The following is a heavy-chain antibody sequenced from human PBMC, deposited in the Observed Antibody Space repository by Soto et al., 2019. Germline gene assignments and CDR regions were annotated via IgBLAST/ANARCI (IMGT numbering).Heavy chain of an antibody. CDR1: GDAICNDDYY. D-gene: IGHD2-21*01. CDR3: AREVMYSPSRGLPIIN. J-gene: IGHJ4*02. V-gene: IGHV4-31*03. Sequence: HVQLQESGPGLVKPSQTLSVTCTVSGDAICNDDYYWTWIRQHPGKALEWIGNIFHSGSTYSNPSLKSRVTISLDTSKNMFSLRLTSVTAADTAVYYCAREVMYSPSRGLPIINWGQGTLVTVSS. CDR2: IFHSGST.